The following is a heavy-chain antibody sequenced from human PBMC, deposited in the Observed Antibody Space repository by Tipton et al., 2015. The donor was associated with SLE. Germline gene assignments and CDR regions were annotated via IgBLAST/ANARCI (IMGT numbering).Heavy chain of an antibody. CDR3: ATLVGGYYSSSRVVWYFDL. Sequence: TLSLTCAVYGGSFSGYYWTWIRQTPGKGLEWIGEINHSGSTNYNPSLKSRVTISVDTSKNQFSLKLGSVTAADTAIYYCATLVGGYYSSSRVVWYFDLWGRGTLVTVSS. CDR1: GGSFSGYY. D-gene: IGHD6-6*01. V-gene: IGHV4-34*01. J-gene: IGHJ2*01. CDR2: INHSGST.